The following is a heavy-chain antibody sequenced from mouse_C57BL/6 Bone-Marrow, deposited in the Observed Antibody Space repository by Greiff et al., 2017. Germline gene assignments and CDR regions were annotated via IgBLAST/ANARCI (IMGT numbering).Heavy chain of an antibody. V-gene: IGHV1-7*01. D-gene: IGHD2-4*01. CDR1: GYTFTSYW. Sequence: VQVVESGAELAKPGASVKLSCKASGYTFTSYWMHWVKQRPGQGLEWIGYINPSSGYTKYNQKFKDKATLTADKSSSTAYMQLSSLTYEDSAVYYCARDDYGPAWFAYWGQGTLVTVSA. J-gene: IGHJ3*01. CDR3: ARDDYGPAWFAY. CDR2: INPSSGYT.